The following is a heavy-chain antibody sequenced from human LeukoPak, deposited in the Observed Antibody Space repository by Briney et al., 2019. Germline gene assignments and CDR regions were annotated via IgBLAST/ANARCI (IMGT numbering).Heavy chain of an antibody. J-gene: IGHJ3*02. CDR1: GFTFSSYA. V-gene: IGHV3-23*01. CDR3: AKVSGSRYCSGGSCYTAFDI. D-gene: IGHD2-15*01. Sequence: PGGSLRLSCAASGFTFSSYAMSWVRQAPGKGLEWDSAISGSGGSTYYADSVKGRFTISRDNSKNTLYLQMNSLRAEDTAVYYCAKVSGSRYCSGGSCYTAFDIWGQGTMVTVSS. CDR2: ISGSGGST.